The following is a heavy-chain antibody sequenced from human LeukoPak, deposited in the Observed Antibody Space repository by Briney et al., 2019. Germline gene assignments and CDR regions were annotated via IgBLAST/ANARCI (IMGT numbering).Heavy chain of an antibody. CDR2: IWYDASNK. J-gene: IGHJ4*02. V-gene: IGHV3-33*01. Sequence: GGALRLSCAASGFTFSSFGMHWVRQAPGKGLDGVAGIWYDASNKYYADSVKGRFTISRDNSKNTLYLQMNSLRDDDTAVYYCVRGVGVSRFNYLDSWGQGTLVIVSS. CDR1: GFTFSSFG. D-gene: IGHD6-13*01. CDR3: VRGVGVSRFNYLDS.